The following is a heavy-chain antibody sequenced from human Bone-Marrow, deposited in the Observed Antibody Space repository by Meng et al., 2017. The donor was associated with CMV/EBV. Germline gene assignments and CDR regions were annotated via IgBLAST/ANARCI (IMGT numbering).Heavy chain of an antibody. CDR3: AKDRLRFVATLYHYYGMDV. D-gene: IGHD3-3*01. CDR1: GLSFSSYA. Sequence: GGSLRLSGASSGLSFSSYAMSWVRQAPGRGMEWVSGISGSGGSTHYADSVKGGFTISRDNSKNTLYLQMNSLRAEDTSVYYCAKDRLRFVATLYHYYGMDVWDQGTTVTVSS. J-gene: IGHJ6*02. CDR2: ISGSGGST. V-gene: IGHV3-23*01.